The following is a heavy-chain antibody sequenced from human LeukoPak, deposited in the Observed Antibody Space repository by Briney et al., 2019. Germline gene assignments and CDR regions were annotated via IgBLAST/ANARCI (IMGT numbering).Heavy chain of an antibody. V-gene: IGHV4-38-2*02. CDR2: IFDSAST. J-gene: IGHJ4*02. CDR1: NHSIIETDD. CDR3: VRVMDTGNSWYYFDR. D-gene: IGHD1-1*01. Sequence: SGTLSLTCLISNHSIIETDDWAWIRQPPGKDLEWIGSIFDSASTDYTPSLKSRVTIALDRSNNQLSLTLTSVTPADTAVYHCVRVMDTGNSWYYFDRWGQGTRVAVS.